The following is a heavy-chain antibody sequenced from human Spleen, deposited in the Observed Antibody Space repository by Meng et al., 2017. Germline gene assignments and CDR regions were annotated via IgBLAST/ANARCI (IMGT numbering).Heavy chain of an antibody. Sequence: QVQLQESGPGLVKTSQTLSLTCTVSGASISSANYYWSWIRQPPGKGLEWIGYISYSGSAYYNPSLKSRLTISIDTSKNQFSLKVTSVTAADTAVYYCVRSSGWVRTGFDPWGQGTLVTVSS. CDR3: VRSSGWVRTGFDP. V-gene: IGHV4-30-4*01. CDR2: ISYSGSA. J-gene: IGHJ5*02. CDR1: GASISSANYY. D-gene: IGHD6-19*01.